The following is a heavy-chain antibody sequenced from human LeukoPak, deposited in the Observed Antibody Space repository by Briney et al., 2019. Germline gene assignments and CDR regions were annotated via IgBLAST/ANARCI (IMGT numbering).Heavy chain of an antibody. CDR2: ISWNSGSI. Sequence: PGRSLRLSCAASGFTFDDYAMHWVRQALGKGLEWVSGISWNSGSIGYADSVKGRFTISRDNAKNSLYLQMNSLRAEDTALYYCAKDGGGDHGAFDIWGQGTMVTVSS. J-gene: IGHJ3*02. CDR3: AKDGGGDHGAFDI. D-gene: IGHD2-21*02. V-gene: IGHV3-9*01. CDR1: GFTFDDYA.